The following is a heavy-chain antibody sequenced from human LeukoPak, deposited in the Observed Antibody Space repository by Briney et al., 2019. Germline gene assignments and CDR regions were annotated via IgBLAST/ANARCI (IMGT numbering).Heavy chain of an antibody. CDR3: ARDRWFGESHYFDY. V-gene: IGHV4-39*07. CDR2: IYYSGST. D-gene: IGHD3-10*01. Sequence: SETLSLTCTVSGGSISSSSYYWGWVRQPPGKGLEWIGSIYYSGSTYYNPSLKSRVTISVDTSKNQFSLKLSSVTAADTAVYYCARDRWFGESHYFDYWGQGTLVTVSS. J-gene: IGHJ4*02. CDR1: GGSISSSSYY.